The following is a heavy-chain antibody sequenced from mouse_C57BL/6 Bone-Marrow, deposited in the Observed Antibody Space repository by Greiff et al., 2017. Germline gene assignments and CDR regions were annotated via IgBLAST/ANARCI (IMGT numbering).Heavy chain of an antibody. V-gene: IGHV1-76*01. CDR3: ARGWAFDD. Sequence: VMLVESGAELVRPGASVKLSCKASGYTFTDYYINWVKQRPGQGLEWIARIYPGSGNTYYNEKFKGKATLTAEKSSSTAYMQLSSLTSEDSAVYFCARGWAFDDGGQGTTLTVSS. CDR1: GYTFTDYY. CDR2: IYPGSGNT. D-gene: IGHD1-1*02. J-gene: IGHJ2*01.